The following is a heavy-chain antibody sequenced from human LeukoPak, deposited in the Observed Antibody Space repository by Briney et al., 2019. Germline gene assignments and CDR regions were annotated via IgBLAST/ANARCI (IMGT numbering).Heavy chain of an antibody. CDR1: GGSFSGYY. CDR2: VYHTGKT. Sequence: SETLSLTCAVYGGSFSGYYWGWIRQPPEKGLEWIGSVYHTGKTYYNPSLKNRVTISVETSKNHFPLSLRSVTASDTAIYFCARLHVYYYGWFDPWGQGTLVTVSS. V-gene: IGHV4-34*01. J-gene: IGHJ5*02. D-gene: IGHD2-8*01. CDR3: ARLHVYYYGWFDP.